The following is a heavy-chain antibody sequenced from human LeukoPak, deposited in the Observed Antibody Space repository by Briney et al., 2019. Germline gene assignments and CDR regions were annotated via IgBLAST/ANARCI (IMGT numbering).Heavy chain of an antibody. CDR3: ANGGIVVMVYAIPSSPWGFVY. D-gene: IGHD2-8*01. Sequence: GGSLRLSCAASGFTFSSYAMSWVRQAPGKGLEWVSAISGSGGSTYYADSVKGRFTISRDNSKNTLYLQMNSLRAEDTAVYYCANGGIVVMVYAIPSSPWGFVYWGQGTLVTVSS. CDR2: ISGSGGST. J-gene: IGHJ4*02. V-gene: IGHV3-23*01. CDR1: GFTFSSYA.